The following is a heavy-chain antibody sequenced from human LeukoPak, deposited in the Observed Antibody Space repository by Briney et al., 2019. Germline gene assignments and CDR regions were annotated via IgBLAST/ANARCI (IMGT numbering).Heavy chain of an antibody. V-gene: IGHV4-59*01. CDR2: IYYSGST. CDR1: GASIRSYY. D-gene: IGHD2-8*01. J-gene: IGHJ4*02. CDR3: ARGGRQWYLAYYFDY. Sequence: PSETLSLTCTVSGASIRSYYWSWIRQPPGKGLEWIGYIYYSGSTNYNPSLKSRVTISVDTSKNQFSLRLNSVTAADTAVYYCARGGRQWYLAYYFDYWGQGTLVTVSS.